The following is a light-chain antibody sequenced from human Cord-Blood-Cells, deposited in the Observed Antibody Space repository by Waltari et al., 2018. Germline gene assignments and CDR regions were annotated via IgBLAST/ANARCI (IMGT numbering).Light chain of an antibody. CDR3: QQRGT. CDR1: QSVSSY. J-gene: IGKJ1*01. V-gene: IGKV3-11*01. CDR2: DAS. Sequence: EILLTQSPATLSLFPGERATLSSRASQSVSSYLAWYQQKPGQAPRLLIYDASNRATGIPARFSGSGSGTDFTLTISSLEPEDFAVYYCQQRGTFGQGTKVEIK.